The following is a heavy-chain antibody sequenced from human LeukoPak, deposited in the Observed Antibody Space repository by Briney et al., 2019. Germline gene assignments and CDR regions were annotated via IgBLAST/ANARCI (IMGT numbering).Heavy chain of an antibody. CDR1: GYTFTSYD. CDR2: MNPNSGNT. Sequence: ASVKVSCKASGYTFTSYDINWVRQATGQGLEWMGWMNPNSGNTGYAQKFQGRVTMTRNTSISTAYMELSSLRSEDTAVYYCVFLGYCSSTSCLRNYGMDVWGQGTTVTVSS. D-gene: IGHD2-2*01. J-gene: IGHJ6*02. V-gene: IGHV1-8*01. CDR3: VFLGYCSSTSCLRNYGMDV.